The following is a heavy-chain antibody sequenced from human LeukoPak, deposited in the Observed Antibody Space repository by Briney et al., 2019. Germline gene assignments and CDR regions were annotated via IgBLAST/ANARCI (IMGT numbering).Heavy chain of an antibody. Sequence: SETLSLTCAVYGGSFSGYYWSWIRQPPGKGLEWIGEINHSGSTNYNPSLKSRVTISVDTSKNQFSLKLSSVTAADTAVYYCARGLGRGVIFYWGQGTLVTVSS. D-gene: IGHD3-10*01. CDR3: ARGLGRGVIFY. V-gene: IGHV4-34*01. J-gene: IGHJ4*02. CDR2: INHSGST. CDR1: GGSFSGYY.